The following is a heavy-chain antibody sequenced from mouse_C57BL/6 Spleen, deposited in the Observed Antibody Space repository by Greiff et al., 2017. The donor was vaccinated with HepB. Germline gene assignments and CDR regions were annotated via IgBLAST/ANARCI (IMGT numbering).Heavy chain of an antibody. CDR1: GYTFTSYW. J-gene: IGHJ2*01. CDR3: ARSGGNSYGSGPFDY. V-gene: IGHV1-69*01. D-gene: IGHD1-1*01. CDR2: IDPSDSYT. Sequence: QVQLQQPGAELVMPGASVKLSCKASGYTFTSYWMHWVKQRPGQGLEWIGEIDPSDSYTNYNQKFKGKSTLTVDKSSSPAYLQPSSLTSGDSAVYYCARSGGNSYGSGPFDYWGQGTTLTVSS.